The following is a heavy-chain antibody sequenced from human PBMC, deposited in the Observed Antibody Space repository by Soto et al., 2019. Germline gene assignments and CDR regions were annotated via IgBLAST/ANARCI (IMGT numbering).Heavy chain of an antibody. CDR2: IKQDGSVR. CDR3: VGCNWVEGFEH. Sequence: PGGSLRLSCAASVFTFSTYAMTWVRQAPGKGLEWVANIKQDGSVRNYVDSVKGRFTISRDNGKKSVFLQMNSLRAEDTAVYYCVGCNWVEGFEHWGQGPRVTDTS. J-gene: IGHJ4*02. CDR1: VFTFSTYA. D-gene: IGHD7-27*01. V-gene: IGHV3-7*01.